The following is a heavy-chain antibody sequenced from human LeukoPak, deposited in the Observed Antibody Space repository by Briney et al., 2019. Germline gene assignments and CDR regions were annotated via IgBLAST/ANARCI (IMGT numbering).Heavy chain of an antibody. CDR1: GGSISSYY. Sequence: SETLSLTCTVSGGSISSYYWSWIRQPAGKGLEWIGRIYTSGSANYNPSLKSRVTMSVDTSKNQFSLKLSSATAADTAVYYCARGIGYGNYFDYWGQGTLVTVSS. CDR3: ARGIGYGNYFDY. V-gene: IGHV4-4*07. CDR2: IYTSGSA. D-gene: IGHD1-1*01. J-gene: IGHJ4*02.